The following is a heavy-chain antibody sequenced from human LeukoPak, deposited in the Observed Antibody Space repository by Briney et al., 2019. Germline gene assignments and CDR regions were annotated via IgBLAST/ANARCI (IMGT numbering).Heavy chain of an antibody. V-gene: IGHV4-39*01. CDR1: GGSISTSRYY. J-gene: IGHJ4*02. CDR2: IYYSGST. CDR3: ARQQASYYDYVWGSYRLNLPLDY. D-gene: IGHD3-16*02. Sequence: SETLSLTCTVSGGSISTSRYYWGWIRQPPGKGLEWIGNIYYSGSTYYNPSLKSRVTISVDTSKNQFSLKLSSVTAADTAVYYCARQQASYYDYVWGSYRLNLPLDYWGQGTLVTVSS.